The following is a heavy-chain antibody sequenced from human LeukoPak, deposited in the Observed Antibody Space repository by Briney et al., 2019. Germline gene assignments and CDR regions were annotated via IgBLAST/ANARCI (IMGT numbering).Heavy chain of an antibody. Sequence: ASVKVSCKASGYTFTSYDINWVRQATGQGLEWMGWMNSNSGNTGYAQKFQGRVTMTRNTSISTAYMELSSLRSEDTAVYYCARGFRGKGYSSRGVDYWGQGTLVTVSS. D-gene: IGHD6-13*01. CDR1: GYTFTSYD. CDR3: ARGFRGKGYSSRGVDY. J-gene: IGHJ4*02. V-gene: IGHV1-8*01. CDR2: MNSNSGNT.